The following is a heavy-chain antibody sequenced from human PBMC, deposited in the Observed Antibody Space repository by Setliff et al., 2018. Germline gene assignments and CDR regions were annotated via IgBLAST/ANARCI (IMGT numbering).Heavy chain of an antibody. Sequence: GGSLRLSCAASGFTFSSYSMNWVRQAPGKGLEWVSSICSDSRDIYYADSLKGRFTISRDNAKNSLYLQRNSLRAEDTAVYFCARSESCGSSHCSPYDYWGQGALVTVSS. CDR2: ICSDSRDI. CDR1: GFTFSSYS. V-gene: IGHV3-21*01. CDR3: ARSESCGSSHCSPYDY. J-gene: IGHJ4*02. D-gene: IGHD3-10*01.